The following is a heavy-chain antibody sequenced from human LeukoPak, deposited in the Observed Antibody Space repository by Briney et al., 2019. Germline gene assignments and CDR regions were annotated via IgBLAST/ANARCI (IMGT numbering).Heavy chain of an antibody. CDR3: ARVGGGSDPYYAMDV. Sequence: PSETLSLTCTVSGYSISSGYYWGWIRQSPGKGLELIGGINHRGSTYYNPSLKSRVTISVDTSKNQVSLRLNSLNPEDTAVYYCARVGGGSDPYYAMDVWGQGTTVTVSS. CDR1: GYSISSGYY. CDR2: INHRGST. D-gene: IGHD2-15*01. V-gene: IGHV4-38-2*02. J-gene: IGHJ6*02.